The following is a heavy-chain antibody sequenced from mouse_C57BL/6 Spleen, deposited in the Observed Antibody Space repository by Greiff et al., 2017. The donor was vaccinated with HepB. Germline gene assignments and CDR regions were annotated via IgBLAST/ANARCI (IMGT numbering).Heavy chain of an antibody. CDR1: GYTFTDYE. J-gene: IGHJ4*01. CDR3: TRCYGNFPGYYAMDY. CDR2: IDPETGGT. D-gene: IGHD2-1*01. Sequence: QVQLQQSGAELVRPGASVTLSCKASGYTFTDYEMHWVKQTPVHGLEWIGAIDPETGGTAYNQKFKGKAILTADKSSSTAYMELRSLTSEDSAVYYCTRCYGNFPGYYAMDYWSQGTSVTVSS. V-gene: IGHV1-15*01.